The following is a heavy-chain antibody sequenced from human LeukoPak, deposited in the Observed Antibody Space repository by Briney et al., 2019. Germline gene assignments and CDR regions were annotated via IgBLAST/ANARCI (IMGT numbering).Heavy chain of an antibody. CDR3: AKDNYDSYYFDY. CDR1: GFTFSSYA. V-gene: IGHV3-23*01. Sequence: GGSLRLSWAASGFTFSSYAMSWVRQAPGKGLEWVSAISGSGGSTYYADSVKGRFTISRDNSKNTLYLQMNSLRAEDTAVYYCAKDNYDSYYFDYWGQGTLVTVSS. J-gene: IGHJ4*02. D-gene: IGHD3-22*01. CDR2: ISGSGGST.